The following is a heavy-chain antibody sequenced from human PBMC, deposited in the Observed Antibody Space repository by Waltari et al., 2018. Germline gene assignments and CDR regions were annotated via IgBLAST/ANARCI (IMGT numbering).Heavy chain of an antibody. J-gene: IGHJ6*02. V-gene: IGHV4-34*02. Sequence: QVQLQQWGAGQLQPSETLSLTCAVYGGSFSGYYWGWIRQPPGKGLEWIGEINHNGNRNCNPSLRCRVTMLIDTSRSQFSLKVNSVTAADTAVYYCVRLEDCSGPGGNCYSGDSFALDVWGQGTTVTVSS. CDR3: VRLEDCSGPGGNCYSGDSFALDV. D-gene: IGHD2-8*02. CDR2: INHNGNR. CDR1: GGSFSGYY.